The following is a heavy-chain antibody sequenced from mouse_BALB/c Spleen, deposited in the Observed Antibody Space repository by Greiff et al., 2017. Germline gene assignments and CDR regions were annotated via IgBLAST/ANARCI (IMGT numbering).Heavy chain of an antibody. CDR3: ARGGLVPFAY. D-gene: IGHD2-10*02. Sequence: EVNVVESGGGLVKPGGSLKLSCAASGFTFSDYYMYWVRQTPEKRLEWVATISDGGSYTYYPDSVKGRFTISRDNAKNNLYLQMSSLKSEDTAMYYCARGGLVPFAYWGQGTLVTVSA. CDR1: GFTFSDYY. V-gene: IGHV5-4*02. CDR2: ISDGGSYT. J-gene: IGHJ3*01.